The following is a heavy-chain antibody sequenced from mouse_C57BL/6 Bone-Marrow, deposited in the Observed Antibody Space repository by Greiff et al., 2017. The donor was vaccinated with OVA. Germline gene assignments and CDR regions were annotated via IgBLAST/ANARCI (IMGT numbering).Heavy chain of an antibody. Sequence: VKLMESGAELARPGASVKMSCKASGYTFTSYTMHWVKQRPGQGLEWIGYINPSSGYTKYNQKFKDKATLTADKSSSTAYMQLSSLTSEDSAVYYCGVTTVVAEAYWGQGTLVTVSA. CDR1: GYTFTSYT. CDR3: GVTTVVAEAY. CDR2: INPSSGYT. J-gene: IGHJ3*01. D-gene: IGHD1-1*01. V-gene: IGHV1-4*01.